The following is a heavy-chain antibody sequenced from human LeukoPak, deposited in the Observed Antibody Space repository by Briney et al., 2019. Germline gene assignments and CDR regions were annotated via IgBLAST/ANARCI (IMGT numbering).Heavy chain of an antibody. Sequence: GSLRLSCAASGFTFSSYEVIWVRQAPGKGLEWVSYISASGNTKYYADSVKGRFTISRDNAKNSLYLQMNSLRAEDTAVYYCARFAGSGSYVDYWGQGTLVTVSS. D-gene: IGHD3-10*01. CDR1: GFTFSSYE. CDR2: ISASGNTK. CDR3: ARFAGSGSYVDY. J-gene: IGHJ4*02. V-gene: IGHV3-48*03.